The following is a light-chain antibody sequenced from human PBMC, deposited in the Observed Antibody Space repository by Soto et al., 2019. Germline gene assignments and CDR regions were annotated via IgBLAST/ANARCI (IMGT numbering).Light chain of an antibody. CDR2: ESS. CDR3: QSYDSSLSVVV. J-gene: IGLJ2*01. CDR1: SSNIGAEYD. Sequence: QSVLTQPSSVSGAPGQTVTIPCTGSSSNIGAEYDVHWYQQLPGGAPKLLIYESSDRLSGVPDRFSGSKSGASASLAITGLQAEDEANYYCQSYDSSLSVVVFGGGTKLTVL. V-gene: IGLV1-40*01.